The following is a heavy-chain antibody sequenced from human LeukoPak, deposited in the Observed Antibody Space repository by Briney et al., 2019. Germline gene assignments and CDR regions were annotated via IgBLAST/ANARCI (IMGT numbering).Heavy chain of an antibody. V-gene: IGHV4-59*01. J-gene: IGHJ4*02. CDR1: GGSISNYY. Sequence: PSETLSLNCTVSGGSISNYYWSWIRQPPGKGLEWIGYIYYSGSANYNPSLKSRVTMSVDTSKNQFSLKRTSVTAADTAVYYCARTYSSNWYPVFDYWGQGALVTVSS. CDR2: IYYSGSA. D-gene: IGHD6-13*01. CDR3: ARTYSSNWYPVFDY.